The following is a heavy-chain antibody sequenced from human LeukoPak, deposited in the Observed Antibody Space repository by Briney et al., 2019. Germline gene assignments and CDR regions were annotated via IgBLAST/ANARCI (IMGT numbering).Heavy chain of an antibody. Sequence: GGSLRLSCAASGFTFSSYWMHWVRQVSGKGLVWVSHSNTDGSSTDYADSVKGRFTISRDDAKNTLYLQMNSLRAEDTAVYYCARARITIFGVVKHAFDIWGQGTMVTVSS. J-gene: IGHJ3*02. D-gene: IGHD3-3*01. CDR2: SNTDGSST. CDR1: GFTFSSYW. V-gene: IGHV3-74*01. CDR3: ARARITIFGVVKHAFDI.